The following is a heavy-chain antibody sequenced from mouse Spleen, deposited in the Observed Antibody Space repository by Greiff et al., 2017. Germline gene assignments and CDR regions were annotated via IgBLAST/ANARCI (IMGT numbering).Heavy chain of an antibody. J-gene: IGHJ4*01. CDR1: GYAFSSYW. V-gene: IGHV1-80*01. CDR3: ARLTPYAMDY. Sequence: VKLQESGAELVKPGASVKISCKASGYAFSSYWMNWVKQRPGKGLEWIGQIYPGDGDTNYNGKFKGKATLTADKSSSTAYMQLSSLTSEDSAVYFCARLTPYAMDYWGQGTSVTVSS. CDR2: IYPGDGDT. D-gene: IGHD2-13*01.